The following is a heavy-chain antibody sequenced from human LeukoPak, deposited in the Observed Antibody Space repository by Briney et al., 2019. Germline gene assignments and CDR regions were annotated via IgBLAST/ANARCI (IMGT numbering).Heavy chain of an antibody. Sequence: PGGSLRLSCAASGFTLSSYWMSWVRQAPGKGLEWVANIKQDGSEKYYVDSVKGRFTISRDNAKNSLYLQMNSLRAEDTAVYYCARGSTRAMGFLEWLFWNDAFDIWGQGTMVTVSS. CDR3: ARGSTRAMGFLEWLFWNDAFDI. V-gene: IGHV3-7*01. J-gene: IGHJ3*02. D-gene: IGHD3-3*01. CDR1: GFTLSSYW. CDR2: IKQDGSEK.